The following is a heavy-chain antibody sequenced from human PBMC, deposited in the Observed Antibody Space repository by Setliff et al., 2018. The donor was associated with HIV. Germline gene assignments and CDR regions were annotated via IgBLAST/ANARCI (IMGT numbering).Heavy chain of an antibody. CDR3: ATRAYDSRGYLRSRVSGAAFDI. Sequence: ASVKVSCKVSGYTLTELSIHWVRQAPGKGLEWMGGFDPQYDKTFYAQKFQGRVTMSEDTSTDTAYMELSSLRSEDTAVYYCATRAYDSRGYLRSRVSGAAFDIWAKGQWSPSPQ. J-gene: IGHJ3*02. CDR1: GYTLTELS. V-gene: IGHV1-24*01. CDR2: FDPQYDKT. D-gene: IGHD3-22*01.